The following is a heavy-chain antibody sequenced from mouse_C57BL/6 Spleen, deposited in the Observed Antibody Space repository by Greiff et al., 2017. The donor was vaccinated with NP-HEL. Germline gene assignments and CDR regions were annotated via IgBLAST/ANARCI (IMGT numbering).Heavy chain of an antibody. J-gene: IGHJ1*03. CDR2: IHPNSGST. D-gene: IGHD1-1*01. Sequence: QVQLQQPGAELVKPGASVKLSCKASGYTFTSYWVHWVQQRPGQGLEWIGMIHPNSGSTNYNEKFKSKATLTVDKFSSTAYMQLSSLTSEDSAVYYCARCSYYYGSSYWYFDVWGTGTTVTVSS. V-gene: IGHV1-64*01. CDR1: GYTFTSYW. CDR3: ARCSYYYGSSYWYFDV.